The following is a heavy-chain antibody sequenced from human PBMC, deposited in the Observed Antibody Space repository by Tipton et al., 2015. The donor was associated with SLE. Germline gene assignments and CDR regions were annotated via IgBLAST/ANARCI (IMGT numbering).Heavy chain of an antibody. CDR3: ARDKWGEYTASTGYFWSFDP. J-gene: IGHJ5*02. Sequence: TLSLTCTVSGGSLNNHFCSWIRQSAGKGLEWIGRVSPSGGTNYKPSLKSRVTMSVDTSSNQFSLNLSSLTAADTAVYFWARDKWGEYTASTGYFWSFDPWGEGIPVTVSP. CDR2: VSPSGGT. CDR1: GGSLNNHF. D-gene: IGHD3-9*01. V-gene: IGHV4-4*07.